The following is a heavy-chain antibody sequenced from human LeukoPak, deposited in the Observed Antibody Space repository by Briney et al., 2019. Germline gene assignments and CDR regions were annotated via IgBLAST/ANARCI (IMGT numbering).Heavy chain of an antibody. D-gene: IGHD2-15*01. CDR2: INHSGST. V-gene: IGHV4-34*01. J-gene: IGHJ5*02. CDR3: ARRIVVVVAATVVTWFDP. Sequence: SETLSLTCAVYGGSFSGYYWSWIRQPPGKGLEWIGEINHSGSTNYNPSLKSRVTISVDTSKNQLSLKLSSVTAADTAVYYCARRIVVVVAATVVTWFDPWGQGTLVTVSS. CDR1: GGSFSGYY.